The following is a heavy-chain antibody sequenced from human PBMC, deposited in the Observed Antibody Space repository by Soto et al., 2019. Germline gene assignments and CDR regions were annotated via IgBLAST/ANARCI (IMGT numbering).Heavy chain of an antibody. D-gene: IGHD4-17*01. CDR3: ARSPGDYFRYYYYGMDV. V-gene: IGHV4-4*02. J-gene: IGHJ6*02. CDR2: FYHRGST. Sequence: QVQLQESGPGLVKPSGTLSLTCAVSGGSISSSNWWSWVRQPPGTGLEWLGEFYHRGSTNYNPSLKRRVTVLVDMATNQFSLKLSAVTATDTAMYYCARSPGDYFRYYYYGMDVWGQGTTVTVSS. CDR1: GGSISSSNW.